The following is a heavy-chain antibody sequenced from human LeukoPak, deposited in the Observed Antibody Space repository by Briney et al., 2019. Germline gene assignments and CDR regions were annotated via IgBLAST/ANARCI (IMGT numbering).Heavy chain of an antibody. V-gene: IGHV1-8*03. CDR2: MNPNSGNT. Sequence: ASVKVSCKASGYTFTSYDINWVRQATGQGLEWMGWMNPNSGNTGYAQKFQGRVTITRDTSASTSYMALSSLTSEDMAIYYCARGGYSSGYMGYFDYWGQGTLVTVSS. J-gene: IGHJ4*02. D-gene: IGHD5-18*01. CDR3: ARGGYSSGYMGYFDY. CDR1: GYTFTSYD.